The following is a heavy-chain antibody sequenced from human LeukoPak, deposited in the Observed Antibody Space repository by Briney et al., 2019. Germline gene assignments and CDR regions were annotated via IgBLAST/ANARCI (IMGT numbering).Heavy chain of an antibody. Sequence: ASVKVSCKASGYTLTRYYMHWVRQAPGQGLAWMAIISPSGGSTFYAQKLQGRVTMTTDTSTSTAYMELRSLRSDDTAVYYCARDPVVYATGVVRPSRAFDIWGQGTMVTVSS. D-gene: IGHD2-8*02. CDR3: ARDPVVYATGVVRPSRAFDI. J-gene: IGHJ3*02. V-gene: IGHV1-46*01. CDR2: ISPSGGST. CDR1: GYTLTRYY.